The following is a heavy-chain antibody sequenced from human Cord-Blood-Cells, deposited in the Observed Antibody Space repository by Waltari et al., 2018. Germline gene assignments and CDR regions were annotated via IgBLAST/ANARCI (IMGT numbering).Heavy chain of an antibody. CDR3: ARQEYSGGDCYYAY. V-gene: IGHV4-39*07. CDR1: GGAISSSSYY. CDR2: IYYSGRT. D-gene: IGHD2-21*02. Sequence: QLQLQESDPGLVKPSETLSLTCTVSGGAISSSSYYWGWIRQPPGKGLEWIGSIYYSGRTTYNPSRRSRVTISVDTSKNQFSLKLGSVTAADTAVYYCARQEYSGGDCYYAYCGQGTLLTVSS. J-gene: IGHJ4*02.